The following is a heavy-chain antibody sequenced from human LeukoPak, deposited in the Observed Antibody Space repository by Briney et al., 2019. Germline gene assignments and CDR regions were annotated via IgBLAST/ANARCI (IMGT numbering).Heavy chain of an antibody. V-gene: IGHV5-51*01. CDR2: IYPGDSDT. CDR1: GYSFTSYS. Sequence: GESLKVSCQGSGYSFTSYSIGWVRKMPGKGLEWMGIIYPGDSDTRYSPSFQGQVTISADKSISTAYLQWSSLKASDSAMYYCARRPTVVTAIDYWARGHLLSVSS. CDR3: ARRPTVVTAIDY. J-gene: IGHJ4*02. D-gene: IGHD4-23*01.